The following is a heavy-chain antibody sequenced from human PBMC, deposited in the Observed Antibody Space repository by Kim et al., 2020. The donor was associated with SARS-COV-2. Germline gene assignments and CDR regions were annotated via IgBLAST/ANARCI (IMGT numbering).Heavy chain of an antibody. CDR2: ISYDGSNK. CDR1: GFTFSSCA. CDR3: ARDSWSRLRGLTYSYYGMDV. J-gene: IGHJ6*02. Sequence: GGSLRLSCAASGFTFSSCAIHWVRQAPGKGLEWVAVISYDGSNKNYADYVKGRFTISRDNSKNTLYLQMNSLRAEDTALYYCARDSWSRLRGLTYSYYGMDVWGQETTVTVSS. V-gene: IGHV3-30-3*01. D-gene: IGHD3-10*01.